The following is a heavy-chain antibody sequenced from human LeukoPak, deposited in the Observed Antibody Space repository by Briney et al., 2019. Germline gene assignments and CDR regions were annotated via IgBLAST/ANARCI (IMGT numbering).Heavy chain of an antibody. CDR2: IYTSGST. V-gene: IGHV4-4*07. CDR3: ARDVTGTTYYYYYMDV. Sequence: KSSETLSLTCTVSGGSISSYYWSWIRQPAGKGLEWIGRIYTSGSTNYNPSLKSRVTMSVDTSKNQFSLKLSSVTAADTAVYYCARDVTGTTYYYYYMDVWGKGTTVTVSS. J-gene: IGHJ6*03. D-gene: IGHD1/OR15-1a*01. CDR1: GGSISSYY.